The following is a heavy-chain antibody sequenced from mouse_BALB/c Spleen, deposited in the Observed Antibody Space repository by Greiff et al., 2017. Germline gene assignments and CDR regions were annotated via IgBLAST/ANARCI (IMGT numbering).Heavy chain of an antibody. CDR2: ISSGGSYT. V-gene: IGHV5-6-4*01. CDR3: TRDRYGNYAMDY. CDR1: GFTFSSYT. D-gene: IGHD2-10*02. Sequence: DVQLVESGGGLVKPGGSLKLSCAASGFTFSSYTMSWVRQTPEKRLEWVATISSGGSYTYYPDSVKGRFTISRDNAKNTLYLQMSSLKSEDTAMYYCTRDRYGNYAMDYWGQGTSVTVSS. J-gene: IGHJ4*01.